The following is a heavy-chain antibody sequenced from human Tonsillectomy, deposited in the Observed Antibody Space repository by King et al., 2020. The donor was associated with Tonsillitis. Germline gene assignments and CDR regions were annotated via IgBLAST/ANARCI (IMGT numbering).Heavy chain of an antibody. V-gene: IGHV3-23*04. Sequence: VQLVESGGGLVQPGGSLRLSCAASGFTFSSYAMSWVRQAPGKGLEWFSALSGSGGSTYYADSVKGRLTISRDNSTNTLYLQMNILRAEDTAVYKLAKVRSLSSPPHLVVVTNVFDIWAQGTMVTVSS. CDR2: LSGSGGST. D-gene: IGHD2-21*02. CDR1: GFTFSSYA. J-gene: IGHJ3*02. CDR3: AKVRSLSSPPHLVVVTNVFDI.